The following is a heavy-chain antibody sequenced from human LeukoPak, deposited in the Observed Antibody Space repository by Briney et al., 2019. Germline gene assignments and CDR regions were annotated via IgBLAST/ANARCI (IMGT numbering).Heavy chain of an antibody. CDR2: ISSSSSTI. CDR1: GFTFSSYS. J-gene: IGHJ4*02. D-gene: IGHD3-9*01. V-gene: IGHV3-48*04. Sequence: GGSLRLSCAASGFTFSSYSMNWVRQAPGKGPEWVSYISSSSSTIYYADSVKGRFTISRDNAKNSLYLHMNSLRAEDTAVYYCASPTSITIRPGPFDYWGQGTLVTVSS. CDR3: ASPTSITIRPGPFDY.